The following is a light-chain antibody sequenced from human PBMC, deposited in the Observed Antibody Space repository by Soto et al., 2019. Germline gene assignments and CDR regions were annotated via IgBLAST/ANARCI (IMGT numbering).Light chain of an antibody. CDR1: QSVSSN. Sequence: IVMTQSPATLSVSPGERATLSCRASQSVSSNLAWYQQKPGQAPRLLIYGASTRANGIPARFSGSGSGTEFTLTISSLQSEDFAVYYCQQYNNWPPGTFGQGTKVEIK. J-gene: IGKJ1*01. CDR2: GAS. CDR3: QQYNNWPPGT. V-gene: IGKV3-15*01.